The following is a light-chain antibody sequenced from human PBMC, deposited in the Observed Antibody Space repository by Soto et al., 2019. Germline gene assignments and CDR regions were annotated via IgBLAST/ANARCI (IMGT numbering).Light chain of an antibody. V-gene: IGLV9-49*01. CDR3: GADHGRGSNFVRV. Sequence: QTVVTQPPSASASLGASVTLTCTLSSGYSNYKVDWYQQRPGKGPRFVMRVGTGGIVGSKGDGIPDRFSVLGSGLNRYLTIKNIQEEDESDYHCGADHGRGSNFVRVFGGGTKVTVL. J-gene: IGLJ3*02. CDR2: VGTGGIVG. CDR1: SGYSNYK.